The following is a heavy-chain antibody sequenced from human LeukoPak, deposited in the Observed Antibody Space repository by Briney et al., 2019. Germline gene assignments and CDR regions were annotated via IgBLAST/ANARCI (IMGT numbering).Heavy chain of an antibody. Sequence: PSETLSLTCAVYGGSFSGYYWSWIRQPPGKGLEWIGEINHSGSTNYNPSLKSRVTISVDTSKNQFSLKLSSVTAADTAVYYCARLGYCSGGSCYNNYYYYYYMDVWGKGTTVTVSS. J-gene: IGHJ6*03. CDR3: ARLGYCSGGSCYNNYYYYYYMDV. CDR1: GGSFSGYY. V-gene: IGHV4-34*01. D-gene: IGHD2-15*01. CDR2: INHSGST.